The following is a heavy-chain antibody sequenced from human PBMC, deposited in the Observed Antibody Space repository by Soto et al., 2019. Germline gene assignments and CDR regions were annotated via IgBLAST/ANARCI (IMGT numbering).Heavy chain of an antibody. J-gene: IGHJ3*02. CDR2: IPGSADST. CDR3: AKKLPEAGSHHDFDI. V-gene: IGHV3-23*01. Sequence: EVQLLESGGGLVQPGGSLRLSCAASGFIFSSLAMSWVRQAPGKGLEWVSAIPGSADSTYYADSVKGRFTISRDNTKNTLYLQMNSLRAEDTAVYYCAKKLPEAGSHHDFDIWGHGTMVTVSS. D-gene: IGHD6-13*01. CDR1: GFIFSSLA.